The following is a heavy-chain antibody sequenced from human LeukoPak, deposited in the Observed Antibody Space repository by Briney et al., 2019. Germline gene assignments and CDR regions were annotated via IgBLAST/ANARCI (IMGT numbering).Heavy chain of an antibody. CDR3: ARGGPPTVTRFDY. D-gene: IGHD4-17*01. V-gene: IGHV4-59*01. J-gene: IGHJ4*02. Sequence: PSETLSLTCTVSGGSISSYYWSWIRQPPGKGLEWIGYIYYSGSTNYNPSLKSRVTISVDTSKNQFSLMLSSVTAADTAVYYCARGGPPTVTRFDYWGQGTLVTVS. CDR2: IYYSGST. CDR1: GGSISSYY.